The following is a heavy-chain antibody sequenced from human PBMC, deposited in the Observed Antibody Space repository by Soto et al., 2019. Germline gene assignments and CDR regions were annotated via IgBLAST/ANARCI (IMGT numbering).Heavy chain of an antibody. CDR1: GYSFSSYW. CDR2: IDPSDSYT. J-gene: IGHJ3*02. Sequence: GESLKISCQGSGYSFSSYWISWVRQMPGKGLEWMGRIDPSDSYTNYSPSFEGHVTISSGGSTSTAFLQWSSLKASDTAMYYCARRRSSTAFDIWGQGTMVTVSS. V-gene: IGHV5-10-1*01. D-gene: IGHD2-2*01. CDR3: ARRRSSTAFDI.